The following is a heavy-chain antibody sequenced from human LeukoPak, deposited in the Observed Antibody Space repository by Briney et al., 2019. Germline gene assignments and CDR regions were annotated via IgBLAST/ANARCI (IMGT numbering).Heavy chain of an antibody. Sequence: QSGRSLRLSCAASGFTFDDYAMPRVRQAPGKGLEWVSGITWNSGSIGYADSVKGRFTISRDNAKNSLYLQMNSLRAEDTAVYYCARGRYGDYALGYWGQGTLVTVSS. CDR2: ITWNSGSI. CDR3: ARGRYGDYALGY. V-gene: IGHV3-9*01. CDR1: GFTFDDYA. J-gene: IGHJ4*02. D-gene: IGHD4-17*01.